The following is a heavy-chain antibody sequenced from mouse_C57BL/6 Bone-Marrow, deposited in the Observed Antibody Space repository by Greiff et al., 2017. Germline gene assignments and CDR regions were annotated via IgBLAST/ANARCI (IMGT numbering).Heavy chain of an antibody. D-gene: IGHD1-1*01. V-gene: IGHV1-69*01. CDR1: GYPFTSYW. J-gene: IGHJ3*01. CDR2: IDPSDSYT. Sequence: QVQLQQPGAELVMPGASVKLSCKASGYPFTSYWMHWVKQRPGQGLEWIGEIDPSDSYTNYNQKFKGKSTLTVDKSSSTAYMQLSSLTSEDSAVYYCARDYGSSYEAWFAYWGQGTLVTVSA. CDR3: ARDYGSSYEAWFAY.